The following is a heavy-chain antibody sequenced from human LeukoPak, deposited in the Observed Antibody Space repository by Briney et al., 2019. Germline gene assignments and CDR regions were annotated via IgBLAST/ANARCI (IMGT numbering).Heavy chain of an antibody. Sequence: SETLSLTCAVSGGSISSSNWWSWVRQPPGKGLEWIGRIYTSGSTNYNPSLKSRLTISVDTSKNQFSLNLRSVTAADTAVYYCATGGGGPRCRDWGQGTLVTVSS. CDR3: ATGGGGPRCRD. CDR1: GGSISSSNW. J-gene: IGHJ4*02. V-gene: IGHV4-4*02. D-gene: IGHD4-17*01. CDR2: IYTSGST.